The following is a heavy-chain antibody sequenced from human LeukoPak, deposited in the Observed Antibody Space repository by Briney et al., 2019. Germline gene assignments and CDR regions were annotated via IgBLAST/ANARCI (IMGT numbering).Heavy chain of an antibody. CDR1: SGSISSSNW. CDR2: INHSGST. Sequence: SETLSLTCAVSSGSISSSNWWSWVRQPPGKGLEWIGEINHSGSTNYNPSLKSRVTTSVDMSDNQFSLKLTSVTAADTAVYYCALGYNDIWELWGQGNMVTVSS. V-gene: IGHV4-4*02. J-gene: IGHJ4*02. D-gene: IGHD1-26*01. CDR3: ALGYNDIWEL.